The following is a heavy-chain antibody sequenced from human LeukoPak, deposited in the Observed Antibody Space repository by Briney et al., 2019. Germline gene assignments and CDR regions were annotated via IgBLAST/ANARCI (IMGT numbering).Heavy chain of an antibody. Sequence: GGSLRLSCAASGFTFSSYAMSWVRQAPGKGLEWVSAISGSGGSTSYADSVKGRFTISRDNSKNTLYLQMNSLRAEDTAVYYCVKICRTTSCYVSSDAWGQGTMVTVSS. J-gene: IGHJ3*01. D-gene: IGHD2-2*01. CDR3: VKICRTTSCYVSSDA. V-gene: IGHV3-23*01. CDR2: ISGSGGST. CDR1: GFTFSSYA.